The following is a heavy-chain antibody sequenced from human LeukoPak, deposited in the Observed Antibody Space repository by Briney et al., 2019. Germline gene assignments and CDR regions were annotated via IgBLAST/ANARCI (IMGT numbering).Heavy chain of an antibody. CDR3: TTGYYYGSGTDAPYFDY. CDR1: GFTFTNAW. Sequence: GGSLRLSCAASGFTFTNAWMRWVRQAPGKGLEWVGRIKSKTDGGTTDYAAPVKARFTISRDDSKNTLYLQMNSLKTEDTAVYYCTTGYYYGSGTDAPYFDYWGQGTLVTVSS. D-gene: IGHD3-10*01. CDR2: IKSKTDGGTT. V-gene: IGHV3-15*01. J-gene: IGHJ4*02.